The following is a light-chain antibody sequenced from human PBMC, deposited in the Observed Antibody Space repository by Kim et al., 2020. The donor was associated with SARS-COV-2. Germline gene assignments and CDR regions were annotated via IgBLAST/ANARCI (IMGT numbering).Light chain of an antibody. Sequence: SVLTQPPSVSAAPGQKVTISCSGSRSNVGDNYVSWYQQFPGKAPKLLIYDNNKRPLGIPDRFSSSKSGTSATLGITGLQTGDEADYYCGTWDSSLSAGVFGGGTQLTVL. V-gene: IGLV1-51*01. CDR1: RSNVGDNY. CDR2: DNN. CDR3: GTWDSSLSAGV. J-gene: IGLJ2*01.